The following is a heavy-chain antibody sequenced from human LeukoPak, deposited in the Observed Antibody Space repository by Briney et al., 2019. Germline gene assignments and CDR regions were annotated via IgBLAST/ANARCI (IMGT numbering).Heavy chain of an antibody. J-gene: IGHJ5*02. CDR3: AKGARGDTVTSIVGLNWFDP. CDR1: GVTFRRYG. V-gene: IGHV3-30*18. D-gene: IGHD4-17*01. CDR2: ISYDGSHK. Sequence: GRSLRLSCAASGVTFRRYGMHWVRQAPGKGLERVADISYDGSHKYYADSVKGRFSISRDHSKNTLYLQMNSLRADDTAVYYCAKGARGDTVTSIVGLNWFDPWGQGTLVTVSS.